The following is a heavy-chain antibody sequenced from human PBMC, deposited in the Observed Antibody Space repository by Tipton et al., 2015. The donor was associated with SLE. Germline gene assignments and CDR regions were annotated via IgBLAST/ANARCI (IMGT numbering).Heavy chain of an antibody. CDR2: INWSSGTI. CDR3: AKAMGGYFDY. CDR1: GFTFDDFA. V-gene: IGHV3-9*01. Sequence: SLRLSCTASGFTFDDFAMHWVRQAPGKGLEWVSGINWSSGTIVYAESVKGRFNISRDNSKNTLYLQMNSLRAEDTAVYYCAKAMGGYFDYWGQGALVTVSS. J-gene: IGHJ4*02. D-gene: IGHD3-16*01.